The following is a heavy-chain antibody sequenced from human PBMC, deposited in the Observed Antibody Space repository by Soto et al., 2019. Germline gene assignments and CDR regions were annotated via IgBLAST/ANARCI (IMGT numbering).Heavy chain of an antibody. Sequence: SETLSLTCTVSGGSISSYYWSWIRQPPGKGLEWIGYIYYSGSTNYNPSLKSRVTISVDTSKNQFSLKLSSVTAADTAVYYCARGYCSSTSCYEGYYYYYMDVWGKGTTVTVSS. CDR1: GGSISSYY. V-gene: IGHV4-59*01. CDR3: ARGYCSSTSCYEGYYYYYMDV. J-gene: IGHJ6*03. D-gene: IGHD2-2*01. CDR2: IYYSGST.